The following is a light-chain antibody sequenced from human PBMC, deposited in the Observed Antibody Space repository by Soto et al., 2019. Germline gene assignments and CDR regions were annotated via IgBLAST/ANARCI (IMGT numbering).Light chain of an antibody. V-gene: IGKV3-20*01. Sequence: EIVLTQSPGTLSLSPGERVTLSCRASQSVSSNYLACYQQRPGQAPRLPIYGASNRATGIPDRFSGSGSGTDFALTISRLEPEDFAVYYCQQYGSSPRTCGGGTKGEI. CDR3: QQYGSSPRT. J-gene: IGKJ4*01. CDR2: GAS. CDR1: QSVSSNY.